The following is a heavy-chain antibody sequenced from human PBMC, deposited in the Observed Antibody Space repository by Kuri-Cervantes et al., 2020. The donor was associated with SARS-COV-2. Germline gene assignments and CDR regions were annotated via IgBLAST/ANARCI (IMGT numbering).Heavy chain of an antibody. CDR3: ARVSSSGWYRFDP. J-gene: IGHJ5*02. Sequence: GSLRLSCTVSGGSISSGSYHWGWIRQPPGKGLEWIASISYSGSDYYSPSLKGRVTVSVDTSRNQFSLKLSSVTAADTAVYYCARVSSSGWYRFDPWGQGTLVTVSS. CDR1: GGSISSGSYH. D-gene: IGHD6-19*01. V-gene: IGHV4-39*07. CDR2: ISYSGSD.